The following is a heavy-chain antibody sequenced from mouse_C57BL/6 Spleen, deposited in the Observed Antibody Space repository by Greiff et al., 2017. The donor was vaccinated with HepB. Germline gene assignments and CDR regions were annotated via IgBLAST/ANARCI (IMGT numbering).Heavy chain of an antibody. CDR3: ARLMDY. Sequence: EVKLQQSGPELVKPGASVKISCKASGYTFTDYYMNWVKQSHGKSLEWIGDINPNNGGTSYNQKFKGKATLTVDKSSSTAYMELRSLTSEDSAVYYCARLMDYWGQGTSVTVSS. CDR1: GYTFTDYY. J-gene: IGHJ4*01. CDR2: INPNNGGT. V-gene: IGHV1-26*01.